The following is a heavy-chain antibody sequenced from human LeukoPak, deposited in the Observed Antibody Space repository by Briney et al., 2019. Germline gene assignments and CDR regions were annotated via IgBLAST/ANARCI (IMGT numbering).Heavy chain of an antibody. CDR2: IKQDGSEK. CDR1: GFTFSTYW. CDR3: ARGLLAAAGIDY. D-gene: IGHD6-13*01. Sequence: GGSLRLSCAASGFTFSTYWMSWVRQAPGKGLEWVANIKQDGSEKNCVDSVKGRFTISRDNAKNSLYLQMNSLRAEDTAVYYRARGLLAAAGIDYWGQGALVTVSS. V-gene: IGHV3-7*04. J-gene: IGHJ4*02.